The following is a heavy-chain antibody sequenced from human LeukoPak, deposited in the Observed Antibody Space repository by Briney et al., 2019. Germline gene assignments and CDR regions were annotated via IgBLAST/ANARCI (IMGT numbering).Heavy chain of an antibody. V-gene: IGHV3-23*01. D-gene: IGHD3-10*01. Sequence: GGSLRLSCAASGFTLSNAWMNWVRQAPGKGLEWVSAISGSGGSTYYADSVKGRFTISRDNSKNTLYLQMNSLRAEDTAVYYCAKGQGGGSGSYPEAFDIWGQGTMVTVSS. CDR3: AKGQGGGSGSYPEAFDI. CDR1: GFTLSNAW. CDR2: ISGSGGST. J-gene: IGHJ3*02.